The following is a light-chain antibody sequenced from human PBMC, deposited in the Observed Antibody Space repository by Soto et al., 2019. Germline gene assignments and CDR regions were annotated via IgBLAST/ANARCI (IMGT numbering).Light chain of an antibody. CDR3: ASWDTDVNAV. J-gene: IGLJ2*01. V-gene: IGLV1-51*01. CDR2: DDD. Sequence: QSVLTQPPSASGTPGQIVAISCSGSSSNIGSNTVTWYQQLPGTAPKLLIYDDDRRPSGIPDRFSASKSGTSATLRIARVQPGDEADYYCASWDTDVNAVFGGGTKVTVL. CDR1: SSNIGSNT.